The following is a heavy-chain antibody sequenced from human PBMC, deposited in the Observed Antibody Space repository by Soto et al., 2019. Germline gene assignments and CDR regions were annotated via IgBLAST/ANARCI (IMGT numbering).Heavy chain of an antibody. CDR2: IYYSVIT. CDR3: ARLIASSWNWFHS. D-gene: IGHD6-13*01. Sequence: SETLSLSRTVSGGSISSCYRSGIRKKTGKGMEWIYYIYYSVITNYNPSLKSRVTIQVDQSKNQLSLKLIYVTASYTAVYFCARLIASSWNWFHSSAQGTVVAV. V-gene: IGHV4-59*01. CDR1: GGSISSCY. J-gene: IGHJ5*01.